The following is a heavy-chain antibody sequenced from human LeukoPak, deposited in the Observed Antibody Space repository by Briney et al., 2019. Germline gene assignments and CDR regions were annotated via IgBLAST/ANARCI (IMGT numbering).Heavy chain of an antibody. Sequence: PGESLRLSCAASGFTFSSYSMNWVRQAPGKGREWISYVSYSSSTIYYADSVKGLFTISRDNAKNSLHLQMNSLRDEDTAVYYCARDAHIVRGVNPLDYWGQGTLVTVSS. CDR1: GFTFSSYS. J-gene: IGHJ4*02. V-gene: IGHV3-48*02. D-gene: IGHD3-10*01. CDR2: VSYSSSTI. CDR3: ARDAHIVRGVNPLDY.